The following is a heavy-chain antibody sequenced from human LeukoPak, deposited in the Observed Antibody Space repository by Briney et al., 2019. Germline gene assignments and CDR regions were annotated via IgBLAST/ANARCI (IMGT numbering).Heavy chain of an antibody. D-gene: IGHD6-19*01. J-gene: IGHJ4*02. Sequence: GGSLRLSCAASGFTFSSYSMNWVRQAPGKGLEWVSSISSSSSYIYYADSVKGRFTISRDNAKNSLCLQMNSLRAEDTAVYYCARLGAGTFGFRTYYFDYWGQGTLVTVSS. CDR1: GFTFSSYS. CDR3: ARLGAGTFGFRTYYFDY. V-gene: IGHV3-21*01. CDR2: ISSSSSYI.